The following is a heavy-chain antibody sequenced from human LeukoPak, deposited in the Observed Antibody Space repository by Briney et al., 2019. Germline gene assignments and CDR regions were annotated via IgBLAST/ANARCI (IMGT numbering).Heavy chain of an antibody. V-gene: IGHV3-13*01. CDR1: GFTFNYYG. Sequence: GGSLRLSCAVSGFTFNYYGMHWVRQAPGKRLEWVSAIRTTGDTHYPDSVKGRFAMSREDAKNSVHLQMNTLRAGDTAVYYCARGVSYYYDNSGHPGWYFDLWGRGTLVTVSS. D-gene: IGHD3-22*01. J-gene: IGHJ2*01. CDR3: ARGVSYYYDNSGHPGWYFDL. CDR2: IRTTGDT.